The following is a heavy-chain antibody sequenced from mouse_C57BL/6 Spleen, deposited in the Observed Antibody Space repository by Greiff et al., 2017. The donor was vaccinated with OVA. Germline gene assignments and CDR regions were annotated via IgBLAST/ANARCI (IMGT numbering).Heavy chain of an antibody. D-gene: IGHD2-4*01. J-gene: IGHJ4*01. CDR3: GRPLYDYDGAMDY. Sequence: QVHVKQSGAELASPGASVTLSCKASGYTFTDHIMNWVKKRPGQGLEWIGRIYPVSGETNYNQKFMGKATFSVDRSSSTVYMVLNSLTSEDPAVYYCGRPLYDYDGAMDYWGQGTSVTVSS. CDR1: GYTFTDHI. CDR2: IYPVSGET. V-gene: IGHV1-11*01.